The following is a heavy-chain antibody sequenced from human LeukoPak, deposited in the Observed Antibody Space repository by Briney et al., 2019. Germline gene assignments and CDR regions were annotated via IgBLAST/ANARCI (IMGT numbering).Heavy chain of an antibody. J-gene: IGHJ4*02. CDR1: GFTFSTYW. CDR2: IKQDGTDK. CDR3: AREKLDTRGYVDY. V-gene: IGHV3-7*01. D-gene: IGHD3-22*01. Sequence: GGSLRLSCAGSGFTFSTYWMSWVRQAPGKGLDWVANIKQDGTDKYYVDSVKGRFTISRDNAKNLLYLQMNSLRAEDTAVYYCAREKLDTRGYVDYWGQGTLVTVSS.